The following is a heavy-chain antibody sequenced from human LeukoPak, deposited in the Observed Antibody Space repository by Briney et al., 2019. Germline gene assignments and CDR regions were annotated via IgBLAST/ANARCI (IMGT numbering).Heavy chain of an antibody. CDR3: AKMGYKLPDY. CDR2: ISWNSGSI. V-gene: IGHV3-9*01. J-gene: IGHJ4*02. D-gene: IGHD5-18*01. CDR1: GFTFDDYA. Sequence: PGGSLRLSCAASGFTFDDYAMHWVRQAPGKGLEWVSGISWNSGSIGYADSAKGRFTISRDNAKNSLYLQMNSLRAEDTALYYCAKMGYKLPDYWGQGTLVTVSS.